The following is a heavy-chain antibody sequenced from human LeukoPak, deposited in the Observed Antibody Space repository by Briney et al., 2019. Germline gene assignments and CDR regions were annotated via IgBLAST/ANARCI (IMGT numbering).Heavy chain of an antibody. CDR1: GGSFSGYY. J-gene: IGHJ4*02. CDR3: ASEYYYDSSGYYSSY. V-gene: IGHV4-34*01. Sequence: SETLSLTCAVYGGSFSGYYRSWIRQPPGKGLEWSGEINHSGSTNYNPSLKSRVTISVDTSKNQFSLKLSSVTAADTAVYYCASEYYYDSSGYYSSYWGQGTLVTVSS. D-gene: IGHD3-22*01. CDR2: INHSGST.